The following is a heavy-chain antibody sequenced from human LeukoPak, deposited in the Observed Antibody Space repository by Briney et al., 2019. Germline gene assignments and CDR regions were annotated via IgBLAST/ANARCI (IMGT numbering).Heavy chain of an antibody. CDR3: ARVKSVFAYYFDY. J-gene: IGHJ4*02. CDR2: ISYDGSNK. CDR1: GFTFSSYA. D-gene: IGHD2-21*01. V-gene: IGHV3-30-3*01. Sequence: GGSLRLSCAASGFTFSSYAMHWVRQAPGKGLEWVAVISYDGSNKYYADSVKGRFTISRDNSKNTLYLQMNRLRAEDTAVYYCARVKSVFAYYFDYWGQGTLVTVSS.